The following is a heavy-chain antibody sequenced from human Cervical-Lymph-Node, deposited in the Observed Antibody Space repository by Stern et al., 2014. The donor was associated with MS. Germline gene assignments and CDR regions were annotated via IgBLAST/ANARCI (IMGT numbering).Heavy chain of an antibody. CDR2: IFPGGSDI. Sequence: VQLVQSGPEVKRPGESLKISCQASGYTFTSYWIGWVRQMPGKGLEWIAIIFPGGSDIRYSPSFQGPVTISDDKSSSTAYLQWNNLKASDTAIYYCARQRYFDYWGQGTLVTVSS. J-gene: IGHJ4*02. V-gene: IGHV5-51*01. CDR1: GYTFTSYW. CDR3: ARQRYFDY.